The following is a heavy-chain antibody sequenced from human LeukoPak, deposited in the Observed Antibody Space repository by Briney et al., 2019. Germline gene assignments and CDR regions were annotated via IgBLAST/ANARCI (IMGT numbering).Heavy chain of an antibody. V-gene: IGHV4-34*01. CDR1: GGSFSGYY. J-gene: IGHJ4*02. Sequence: SETLSLTCAVYGGSFSGYYWSWIRQPPGKGLEWIGEINHSGSTNYNSSLKSRVTISIDTSKNQFSLKLNSLTAADAAVYYCASHTSGSYQYYFDYWGQGTLVTVSS. D-gene: IGHD1-26*01. CDR2: INHSGST. CDR3: ASHTSGSYQYYFDY.